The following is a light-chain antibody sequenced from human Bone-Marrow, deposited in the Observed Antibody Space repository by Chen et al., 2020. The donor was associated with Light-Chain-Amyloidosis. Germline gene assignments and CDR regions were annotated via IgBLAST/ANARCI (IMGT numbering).Light chain of an antibody. CDR1: QSITKF. Sequence: DIQMTQSASSLSASVGDRVTITCRASQSITKFLNWYQQKPGKGPKLLIYTASSLQSGVPSRFSGSGSGTDFSLTISSVQPEDLATYYCQQSYSTPTFGGGTKLEIK. J-gene: IGKJ4*01. V-gene: IGKV1-39*01. CDR2: TAS. CDR3: QQSYSTPT.